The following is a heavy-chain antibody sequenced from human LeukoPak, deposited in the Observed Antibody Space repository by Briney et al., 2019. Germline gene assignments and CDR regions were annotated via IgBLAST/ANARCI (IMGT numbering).Heavy chain of an antibody. V-gene: IGHV3-7*03. CDR1: GFTFSTYW. Sequence: GGSLRLSCAASGFTFSTYWMSWVRQAPGRGPEWVANVNRDGSETYYLDSVKGRFTISKDNAKNSLYLQMNSLRAEDTALYHCARNNGMDVWGQGTTVIVSS. J-gene: IGHJ6*02. CDR2: VNRDGSET. CDR3: ARNNGMDV.